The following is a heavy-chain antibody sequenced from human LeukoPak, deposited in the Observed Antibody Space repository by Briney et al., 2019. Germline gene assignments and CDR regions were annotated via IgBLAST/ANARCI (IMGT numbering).Heavy chain of an antibody. Sequence: PSETLSLTCAVYGGSFSGYYWSWIRQPPGKGLEWIGEINHSGSTNYNPSLKSRVTISVDTSKNQFSLKLSSVTAADTAVYYCARGWSSSWYASAFDYWGQGTLVTVSS. V-gene: IGHV4-34*01. J-gene: IGHJ4*02. D-gene: IGHD6-13*01. CDR2: INHSGST. CDR1: GGSFSGYY. CDR3: ARGWSSSWYASAFDY.